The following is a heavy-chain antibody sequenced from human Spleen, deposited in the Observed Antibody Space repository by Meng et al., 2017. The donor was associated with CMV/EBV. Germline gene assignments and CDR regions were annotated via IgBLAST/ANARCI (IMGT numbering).Heavy chain of an antibody. V-gene: IGHV4-39*07. CDR2: IYYSGST. D-gene: IGHD3-16*02. CDR1: GGSISSSSYY. J-gene: IGHJ4*02. CDR3: ASNTNYYDYVWGSYRPDY. Sequence: GSLRLSCTVSGGSISSSSYYWGWIRQPPGKGLEWIGSIYYSGSTYYNPSLKSRVTISVDTSKNQFSLKLSSVTAADTAVYYCASNTNYYDYVWGSYRPDYWGQGTLVTVSS.